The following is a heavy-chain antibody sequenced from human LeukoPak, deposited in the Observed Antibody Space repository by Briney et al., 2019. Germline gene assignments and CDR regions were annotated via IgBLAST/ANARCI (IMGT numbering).Heavy chain of an antibody. CDR2: IIPILGIA. CDR3: ARPRGPTGTTSPDAFDI. J-gene: IGHJ3*02. V-gene: IGHV1-69*04. CDR1: GGTFSSYA. Sequence: VASVKVSCKASGGTFSSYAISWVRQAPGQGLEWMGRIIPILGIANYAQKFQGRVTITADKSTSTAYMELSSLRSEDTAVYYCARPRGPTGTTSPDAFDIWGQGTMVTVSS. D-gene: IGHD1-1*01.